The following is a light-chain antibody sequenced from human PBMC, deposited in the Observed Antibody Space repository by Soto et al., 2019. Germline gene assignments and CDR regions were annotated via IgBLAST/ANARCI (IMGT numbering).Light chain of an antibody. J-gene: IGLJ2*01. V-gene: IGLV1-40*01. CDR2: GNS. Sequence: QLVLTQPPSVSGAPGQRVTISWTGSSSNIGAGYDVHWYQQLPGTAPKLLIYGNSNRPSGVPDRFSGSKSGTSASLAITGLQAEDEADYYCQSYDSSLSGYVVFGGGTKVTVL. CDR3: QSYDSSLSGYVV. CDR1: SSNIGAGYD.